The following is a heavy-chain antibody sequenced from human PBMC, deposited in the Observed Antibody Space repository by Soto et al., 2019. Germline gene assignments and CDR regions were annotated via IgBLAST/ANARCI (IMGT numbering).Heavy chain of an antibody. CDR3: ARDRADVSLGYYFDY. J-gene: IGHJ4*02. CDR2: IYHNGNT. D-gene: IGHD3-3*01. CDR1: GDSISNKNW. V-gene: IGHV4-4*02. Sequence: QVQLQESGPGLVKPSATLSLTCTVSGDSISNKNWWTWLRQPPGKGLQWIGEIYHNGNTKYNPSLQGRVTISVDESKNQFSLKLTSVTAADTAVYFCARDRADVSLGYYFDYWGQGTLVSVSS.